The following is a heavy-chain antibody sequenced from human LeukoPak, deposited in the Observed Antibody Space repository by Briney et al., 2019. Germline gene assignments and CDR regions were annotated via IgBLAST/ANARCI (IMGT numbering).Heavy chain of an antibody. D-gene: IGHD3-22*01. J-gene: IGHJ6*03. CDR2: INHAGSA. CDR1: GGSFIDSY. Sequence: SETLSLTCAVYGGSFIDSYWTWIRQPPGMGLEYIGEINHAGSANYNPSLKSRVTISVDTSKNQFSLRLSSVTAADTAVYYCARGLYYYDTSGYTPSKYYMDVWAKGTTVTVSS. CDR3: ARGLYYYDTSGYTPSKYYMDV. V-gene: IGHV4-34*01.